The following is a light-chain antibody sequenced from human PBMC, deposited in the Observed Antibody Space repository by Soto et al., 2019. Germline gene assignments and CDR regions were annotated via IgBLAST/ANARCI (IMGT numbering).Light chain of an antibody. V-gene: IGKV3-15*01. Sequence: EIVMTQSPVTLSVSPGQRVTLSCGASQTIRSDLAWYQPQPGQAPRLLISDASTRETGIPARFYGSGAGPECTRTISSLQSADVFIDYCRQYNTWPLTFGGGTKVDI. CDR1: QTIRSD. CDR2: DAS. CDR3: RQYNTWPLT. J-gene: IGKJ4*01.